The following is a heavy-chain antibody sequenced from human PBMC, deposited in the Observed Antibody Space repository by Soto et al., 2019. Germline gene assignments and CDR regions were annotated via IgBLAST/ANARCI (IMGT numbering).Heavy chain of an antibody. Sequence: PSETLSLTXTVSGVSIPNGGYYWSWIRQHPGQGLEWIGYIYYSGSTYYNPSLKSRVTISLDTSQNQFSLRLTSVTAADSAVYHCARDDRKRLTENWFDPWGLGTLVTVSS. J-gene: IGHJ5*02. D-gene: IGHD3-16*02. V-gene: IGHV4-31*02. CDR3: ARDDRKRLTENWFDP. CDR1: GVSIPNGGYY. CDR2: IYYSGST.